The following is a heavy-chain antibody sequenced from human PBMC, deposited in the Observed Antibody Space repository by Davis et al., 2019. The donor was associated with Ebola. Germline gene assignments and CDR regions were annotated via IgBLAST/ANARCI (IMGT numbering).Heavy chain of an antibody. V-gene: IGHV4-39*01. D-gene: IGHD3-16*02. CDR1: GGSISSSSYY. Sequence: PSETLSLTCTVSGGSISSSSYYWGWIRQPPGKGLEWIGSIYYSGSTYYNPSLKSRVTISVDTSKNQFSLKLSSVTAADTAVYYCARHPTYIWGSYRYSYFDYWGQGTPVTVSS. J-gene: IGHJ4*02. CDR2: IYYSGST. CDR3: ARHPTYIWGSYRYSYFDY.